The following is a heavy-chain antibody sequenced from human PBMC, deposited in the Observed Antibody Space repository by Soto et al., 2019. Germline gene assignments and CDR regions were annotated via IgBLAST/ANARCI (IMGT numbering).Heavy chain of an antibody. CDR1: GFTFSSYG. D-gene: IGHD3-10*01. CDR3: AREVVGEWFTMVRGVTPNYYYYYMDV. J-gene: IGHJ6*03. V-gene: IGHV3-33*01. Sequence: PGGSLRLSCAASGFTFSSYGMHWVRQAPGKGLEWVAVIWYDGSNKYYADSVKGRFTISRDNSKNTLYLQMNSLRAEDTAVYFCAREVVGEWFTMVRGVTPNYYYYYMDVWGKGTTVTVSS. CDR2: IWYDGSNK.